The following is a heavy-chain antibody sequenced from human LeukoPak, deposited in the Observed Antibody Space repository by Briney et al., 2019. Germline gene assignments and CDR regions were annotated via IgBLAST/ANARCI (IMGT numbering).Heavy chain of an antibody. J-gene: IGHJ5*02. CDR2: IYYTGTT. CDR3: ARGRSRITLWWLRRTERGDWFDP. Sequence: SETPSLTCTVSGGSMNINNYYWAWIRQPPGKGLEWLGSIYYTGTTYYNPSLNHRVTISVDTSQNQFSLKLSSVTAADTAVYYCARGRSRITLWWLRRTERGDWFDPWGQGTLVTVSS. D-gene: IGHD5-12*01. V-gene: IGHV4-39*07. CDR1: GGSMNINNYY.